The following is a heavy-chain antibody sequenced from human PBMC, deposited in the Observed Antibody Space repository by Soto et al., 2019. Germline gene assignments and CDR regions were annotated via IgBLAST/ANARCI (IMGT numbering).Heavy chain of an antibody. V-gene: IGHV4-34*01. CDR2: INHSGST. D-gene: IGHD3-10*01. CDR1: GGSFSGYY. Sequence: PSETLSLTCAVYGGSFSGYYWSWIRQPPGKGLEWIGEINHSGSTNYNPSLKSRVTISVDTSKNQFSLKLSSVTAADTAVYYCARALRAYPITMVRGVSNPFDYWGQGTLVTVS. J-gene: IGHJ4*02. CDR3: ARALRAYPITMVRGVSNPFDY.